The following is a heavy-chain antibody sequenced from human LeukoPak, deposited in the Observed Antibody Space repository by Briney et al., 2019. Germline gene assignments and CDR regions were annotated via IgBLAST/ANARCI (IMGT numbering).Heavy chain of an antibody. CDR3: ARSKGVPYYFDY. CDR1: GYTFTSYY. Sequence: ASVKVSCKASGYTFTSYYMHWVRQAPGQGLEWMGIINPSGGSTSYAQKFQGRVTITRDTSASTAYMELSSLRSEDTAVYYCARSKGVPYYFDYWGQGTLVTVSS. D-gene: IGHD3-16*01. CDR2: INPSGGST. J-gene: IGHJ4*02. V-gene: IGHV1-46*01.